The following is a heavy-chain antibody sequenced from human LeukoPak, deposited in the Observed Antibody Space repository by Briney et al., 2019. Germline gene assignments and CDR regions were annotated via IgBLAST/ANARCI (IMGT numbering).Heavy chain of an antibody. CDR2: IYSDGSST. J-gene: IGHJ3*02. D-gene: IGHD2-15*01. V-gene: IGHV3-74*01. Sequence: GGSLRLSCAASGFTFSSYWMHWVRQAPGKGLVWVSRIYSDGSSTNYADSVKGRFTISRDNAKNTLYLRMNSLRAEDTAVYYCARGEYCSGGSCYSAAFDIWGQGTMVTVSS. CDR1: GFTFSSYW. CDR3: ARGEYCSGGSCYSAAFDI.